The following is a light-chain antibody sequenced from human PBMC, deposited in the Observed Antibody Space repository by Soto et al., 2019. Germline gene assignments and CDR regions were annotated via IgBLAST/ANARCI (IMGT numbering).Light chain of an antibody. V-gene: IGKV1-39*01. Sequence: DIQMTQSPSSLSASVGARVPITCRASLTIGHSLSWFQQKAGKPPTLLIYGASALQRGVPARFSGSGSGTEFTLTINKMQREDVATYYCQQTYNLPRTLGQGTKVDIK. CDR2: GAS. CDR3: QQTYNLPRT. J-gene: IGKJ1*01. CDR1: LTIGHS.